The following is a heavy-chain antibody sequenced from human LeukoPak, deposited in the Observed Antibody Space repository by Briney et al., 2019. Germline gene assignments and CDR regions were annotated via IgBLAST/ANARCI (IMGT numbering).Heavy chain of an antibody. J-gene: IGHJ4*02. D-gene: IGHD6-19*01. CDR3: VHSIGWYHRGDY. V-gene: IGHV5-10-1*01. CDR2: IDPSDSYT. Sequence: GESLKISCKGSGYSFTSYWISWVRQMPGKGLEWMGRIDPSDSYTNYSPSFQGHVTISADKSISTAYLQWSSLKAPDTAMYYCVHSIGWYHRGDYWGQGTLVTVSS. CDR1: GYSFTSYW.